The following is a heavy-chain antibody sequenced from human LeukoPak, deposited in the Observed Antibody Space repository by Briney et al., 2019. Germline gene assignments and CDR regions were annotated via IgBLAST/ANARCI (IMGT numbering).Heavy chain of an antibody. Sequence: GGSLRLSCTASGFTFSTHTMNWVRQAPGKGLEWVSSISSSSYYIYYADSVKGRFTISRDNAKNSLFLQMNSLRAEDTAVYYCGAAYSGSSPFDYWAQGTLVTVSS. D-gene: IGHD1-26*01. CDR3: GAAYSGSSPFDY. V-gene: IGHV3-21*01. CDR2: ISSSSYYI. CDR1: GFTFSTHT. J-gene: IGHJ4*02.